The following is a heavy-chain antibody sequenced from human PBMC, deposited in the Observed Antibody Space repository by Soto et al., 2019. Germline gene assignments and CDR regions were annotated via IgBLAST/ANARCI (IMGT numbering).Heavy chain of an antibody. D-gene: IGHD5-18*01. V-gene: IGHV4-59*01. CDR3: ARSLASAAYTYGNFDS. Sequence: PSETLSLTCSVSGDPIIGYYWSWIRQSPGKGLEWIGCIYSSGSTNYNPSLKGLVTISVDTSKNQFSLKVPSMTAADTAVYYCARSLASAAYTYGNFDSLGQGTLVTVSS. CDR1: GDPIIGYY. J-gene: IGHJ4*02. CDR2: IYSSGST.